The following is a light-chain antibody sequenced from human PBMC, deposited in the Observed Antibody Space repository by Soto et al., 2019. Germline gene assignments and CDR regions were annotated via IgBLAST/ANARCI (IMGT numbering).Light chain of an antibody. CDR3: QQYNNYWT. J-gene: IGKJ1*01. Sequence: DIRMTQSPSTLYASVGDRVTITCRASQSISSWLSCYQQRPGKAPNLLIYKASSLQSGVPSRLSGSGSGTEFTLTITSLQPDDFATYYCQQYNNYWTFGQGTKVENK. CDR1: QSISSW. CDR2: KAS. V-gene: IGKV1-5*03.